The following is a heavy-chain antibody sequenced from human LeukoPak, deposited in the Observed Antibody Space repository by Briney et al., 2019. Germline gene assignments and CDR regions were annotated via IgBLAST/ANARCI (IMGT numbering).Heavy chain of an antibody. CDR1: GGSISSYY. D-gene: IGHD3-10*01. J-gene: IGHJ5*02. CDR3: ARDGAYYYDSGSYSNWFDP. Sequence: PSETLSLTCTVSGGSISSYYWSWIRQPAGKGLEWIGRIYTSGITNYNPSLKSRVTMSVDTSKNQFSLKLSSVTAADTAVYYCARDGAYYYDSGSYSNWFDPWGQGTLVTVSS. CDR2: IYTSGIT. V-gene: IGHV4-4*07.